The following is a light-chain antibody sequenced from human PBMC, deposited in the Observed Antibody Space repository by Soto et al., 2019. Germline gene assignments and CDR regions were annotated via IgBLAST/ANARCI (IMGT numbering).Light chain of an antibody. CDR1: SSNIGGNY. J-gene: IGLJ2*01. CDR2: LND. Sequence: QSVLTQPPSASGTPGQRVTISCSGSSSNIGGNYVYWYQQLPGAAPKLLIYLNDQRPSGVPDRFFGSKSGTSASLAISGLRSEDEAKYYCAAWDDSLSGPVFGGGTQLTVL. V-gene: IGLV1-47*02. CDR3: AAWDDSLSGPV.